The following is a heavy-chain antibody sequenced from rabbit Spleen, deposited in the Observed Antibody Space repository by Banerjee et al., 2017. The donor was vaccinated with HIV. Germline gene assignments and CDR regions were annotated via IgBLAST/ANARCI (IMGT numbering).Heavy chain of an antibody. Sequence: QEQLVESGGGLVKPEGSLTLTCKASGFSLSSSDYMCWVRQAPGKGLEWISCIAGSSSGFTYSATWAKGRFTCSKISSTTVTLQMTSLTAADRATYFCARDLLGVIGWNFYLWGQGTLVTVS. CDR3: ARDLLGVIGWNFYL. J-gene: IGHJ4*01. CDR1: GFSLSSSDY. V-gene: IGHV1S45*01. CDR2: IAGSSSGFT. D-gene: IGHD1-1*01.